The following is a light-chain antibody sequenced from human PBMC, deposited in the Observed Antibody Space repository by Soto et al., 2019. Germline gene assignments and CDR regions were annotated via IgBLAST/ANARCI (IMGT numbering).Light chain of an antibody. V-gene: IGKV3-15*01. Sequence: EIVMMQSPGTLSVSPGERATLSCRASQSIASNLAWYQQKPGQAPRLLIHGASNRATGVPARFSGSGSGTEFTLTISSLQSEDFAVYFCQQYHNWPPQYSFGQGTKLQIK. J-gene: IGKJ2*03. CDR1: QSIASN. CDR3: QQYHNWPPQYS. CDR2: GAS.